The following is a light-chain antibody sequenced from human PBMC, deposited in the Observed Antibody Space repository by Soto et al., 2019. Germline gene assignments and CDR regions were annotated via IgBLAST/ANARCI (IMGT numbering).Light chain of an antibody. CDR2: EVI. CDR1: SSDVAAYNF. Sequence: QSALTQPASVSGSPGQSITISCTGTSSDVAAYNFVSWYQQHPGEVPKLMIYEVIKRPSGISDRFSGSKSGNTASLTISGLQAEDEADYYSSAYTHPNTVIFGGGTKLTIL. J-gene: IGLJ2*01. V-gene: IGLV2-14*03. CDR3: SAYTHPNTVI.